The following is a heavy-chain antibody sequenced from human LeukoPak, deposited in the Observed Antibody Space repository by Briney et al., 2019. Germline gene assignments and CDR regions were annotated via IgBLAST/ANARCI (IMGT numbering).Heavy chain of an antibody. CDR1: GFTFSSYG. CDR2: ISYDGSNK. Sequence: GGSLRLSCAVPGFTFSSYGMHWVRQAPGKGLEWVAVISYDGSNKYYADSVKGRFTISRDKSKNTLYLQMNSLRAEDTAVYYCAKDLLGGDSGSYYEVGELGMDVWGQGTTVTVSS. V-gene: IGHV3-30*18. CDR3: AKDLLGGDSGSYYEVGELGMDV. D-gene: IGHD1-26*01. J-gene: IGHJ6*02.